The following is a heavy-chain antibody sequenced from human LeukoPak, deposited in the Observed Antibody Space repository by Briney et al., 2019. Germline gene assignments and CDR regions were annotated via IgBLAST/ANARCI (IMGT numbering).Heavy chain of an antibody. V-gene: IGHV4-30-4*07. CDR2: IYHSGSA. D-gene: IGHD3-22*01. CDR3: AVRRPDPRYYYDSSGYRSAIDY. J-gene: IGHJ4*02. CDR1: GGSISSGPYS. Sequence: PSQTVSLTCTVSGGSISSGPYSWAWIRQPLGKGLEWIGYIYHSGSASYNPSLMSRLTISVDTSKNQFSLKLSSVTAADTAVYYCAVRRPDPRYYYDSSGYRSAIDYWGQGTLATVSS.